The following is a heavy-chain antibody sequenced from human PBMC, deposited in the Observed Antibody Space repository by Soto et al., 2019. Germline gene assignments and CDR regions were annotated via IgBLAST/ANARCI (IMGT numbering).Heavy chain of an antibody. J-gene: IGHJ4*02. CDR1: GGTFSSYA. Sequence: GASVKVSCKVSGGTFSSYAISWVRQAPGQGLEWMGGIIPIFGTANYAQKFQGRVKITADESTSTAYMELSSLRSEDTAVYYCASQAEKGYCSGGSCYCPRDYWGQGTLVTVSS. D-gene: IGHD2-15*01. CDR3: ASQAEKGYCSGGSCYCPRDY. V-gene: IGHV1-69*13. CDR2: IIPIFGTA.